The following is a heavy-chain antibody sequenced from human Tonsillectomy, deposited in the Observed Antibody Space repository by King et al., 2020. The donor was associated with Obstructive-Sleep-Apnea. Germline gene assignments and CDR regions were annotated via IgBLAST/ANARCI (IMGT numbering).Heavy chain of an antibody. V-gene: IGHV3-21*01. Sequence: GGWGGGRVRPGGSLRLSGKASGFTVNSHSMNWVRQAPGKGLEWISFISGNSRYIYSADSVQGRFTVSRDNAKRSLFLQMDDLRAEDTAIYYCARGFGELLDAYFDYWGRGTLVTVSS. CDR3: ARGFGELLDAYFDY. J-gene: IGHJ4*02. CDR2: ISGNSRYI. CDR1: GFTVNSHS. D-gene: IGHD3-10*01.